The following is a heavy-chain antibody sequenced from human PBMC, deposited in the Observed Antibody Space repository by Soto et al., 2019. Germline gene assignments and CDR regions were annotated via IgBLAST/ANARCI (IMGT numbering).Heavy chain of an antibody. D-gene: IGHD1-7*01. Sequence: PSETLSITCSVSGGSVSNKTYYWSWIRQPPGKRLEWIGYVYYSGTTNYNPSLKSRVTISVYLSKSQFALRLSSVTTADTALYYGAKTRAVPNTPRSKSFFAYGGKETRVPVSS. J-gene: IGHJ4*02. CDR2: VYYSGTT. CDR1: GGSVSNKTYY. V-gene: IGHV4-61*01. CDR3: AKTRAVPNTPRSKSFFAY.